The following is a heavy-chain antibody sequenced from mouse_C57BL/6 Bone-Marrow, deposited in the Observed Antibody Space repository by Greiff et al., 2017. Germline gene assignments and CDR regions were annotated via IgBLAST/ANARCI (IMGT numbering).Heavy chain of an antibody. D-gene: IGHD2-5*01. J-gene: IGHJ1*03. CDR3: ARSTYSNYWYFDV. CDR2: IWTGGST. V-gene: IGHV2-9-1*01. CDR1: GFSLTRYA. Sequence: VQLVESGPGLVAPSQSLSITCTVSGFSLTRYAISWVRQPPGKGLAWLGVIWTGGSTNYNSALKSRLSISKDNSKSQVFLKMNSLQTDDTAMYYCARSTYSNYWYFDVWGTGTTVTVSS.